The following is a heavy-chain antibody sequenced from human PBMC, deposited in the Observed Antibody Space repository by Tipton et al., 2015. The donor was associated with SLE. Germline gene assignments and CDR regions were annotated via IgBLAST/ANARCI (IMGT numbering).Heavy chain of an antibody. CDR1: GGSMSSYY. CDR2: IFYSGST. CDR3: ASDYSNSDYSYYYMDV. D-gene: IGHD4-11*01. J-gene: IGHJ6*03. Sequence: TLSLTCSVSGGSMSSYYWSWIRQPPGEGLEWIGYIFYSGSTKYNPSLQGRVTISVDTSKNQFSLKLTSVTAADTAVYYCASDYSNSDYSYYYMDVWGKGTTVTVSS. V-gene: IGHV4-59*12.